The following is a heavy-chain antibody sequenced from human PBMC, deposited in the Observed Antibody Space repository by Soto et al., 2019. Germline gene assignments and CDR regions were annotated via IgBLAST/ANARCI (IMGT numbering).Heavy chain of an antibody. CDR3: ARGRSITMVRGDLYYFDY. D-gene: IGHD3-10*01. V-gene: IGHV1-18*04. Sequence: GASVKVSCKASGYTFTGYYMHWVRQAPGQGLEWMGWISAYNGNTNYAQKLQGRVTMTTDTSTSTAYMELRSLRSDDTAVYYCARGRSITMVRGDLYYFDYWGQGTLVTVSS. CDR1: GYTFTGYY. J-gene: IGHJ4*02. CDR2: ISAYNGNT.